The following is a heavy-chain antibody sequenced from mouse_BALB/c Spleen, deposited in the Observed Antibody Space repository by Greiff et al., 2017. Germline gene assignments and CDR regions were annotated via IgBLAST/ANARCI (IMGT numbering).Heavy chain of an antibody. CDR2: INPSTGYT. Sequence: QVQLQQSGAELAKPGASVKMSCKASGYTFTSYWMHWVKQRPGQGLEWIGYINPSTGYTEYNQKFKDKATLTADKSSSTAYMQLSSLTSEDSAVYYCARRGFYYAMDDWGQGTSVTVSS. CDR3: ARRGFYYAMDD. V-gene: IGHV1-7*01. J-gene: IGHJ4*01. CDR1: GYTFTSYW.